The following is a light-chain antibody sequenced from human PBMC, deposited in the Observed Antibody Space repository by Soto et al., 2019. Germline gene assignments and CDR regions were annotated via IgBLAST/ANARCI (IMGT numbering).Light chain of an antibody. CDR2: KAS. V-gene: IGKV1-5*03. J-gene: IGKJ1*01. CDR1: QTISSW. Sequence: DIQMTQSPSSLSASVGDRVTITCRASQTISSWLAWYQQKPGKAPKLLIYKASTLKSGVPSRFSGSGSGKEFTLTISSLQPDDFATYYCQHYNSYSEAFGQG. CDR3: QHYNSYSEA.